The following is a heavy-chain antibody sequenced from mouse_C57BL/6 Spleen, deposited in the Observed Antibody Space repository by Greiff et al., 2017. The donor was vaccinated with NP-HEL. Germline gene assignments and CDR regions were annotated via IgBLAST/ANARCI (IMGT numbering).Heavy chain of an antibody. V-gene: IGHV2-2*01. D-gene: IGHD3-1*01. CDR1: GFSLTSYG. CDR2: IWSGGST. CDR3: ARRDRDYWYFDV. Sequence: VKLVESGPGLVQPSQSLSITCTVSGFSLTSYGVHWVRQSPGKGLEWLGVIWSGGSTDYNAAFISKLSISKDNSKSQVFFKMNSLQADDTAIYYCARRDRDYWYFDVWGTGTTVTVSS. J-gene: IGHJ1*03.